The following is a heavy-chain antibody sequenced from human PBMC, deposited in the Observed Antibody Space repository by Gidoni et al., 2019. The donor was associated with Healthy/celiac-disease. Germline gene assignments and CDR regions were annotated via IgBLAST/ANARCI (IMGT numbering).Heavy chain of an antibody. CDR3: ARGPYSSGWYG. CDR2: IYYSGST. Sequence: GKGLEWIGYIYYSGSTNYNPSLKSRVTISVDTSKNQFSLKLSSVTAADTAVYYCARGPYSSGWYGWGQGTLVTVSS. V-gene: IGHV4-59*01. J-gene: IGHJ4*02. D-gene: IGHD6-19*01.